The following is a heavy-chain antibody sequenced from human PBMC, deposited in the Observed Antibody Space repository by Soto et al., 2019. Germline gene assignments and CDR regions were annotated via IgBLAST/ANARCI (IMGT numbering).Heavy chain of an antibody. Sequence: GASVKVSCKASGYTFTSYGISWVRQAPGQGLEWMGWISAYNGNTNYAQKLQGRVTMTTDTSTSTAYMELRSLRSDDTAVYYCARNGSRARVGPASHSLRINYYYGMDVWGQGTTVTVSS. CDR1: GYTFTSYG. V-gene: IGHV1-18*01. D-gene: IGHD2-15*01. J-gene: IGHJ6*02. CDR3: ARNGSRARVGPASHSLRINYYYGMDV. CDR2: ISAYNGNT.